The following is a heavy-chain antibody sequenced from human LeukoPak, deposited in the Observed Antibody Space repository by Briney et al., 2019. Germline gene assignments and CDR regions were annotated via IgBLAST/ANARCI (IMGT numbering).Heavy chain of an antibody. CDR2: ISSSSSYI. D-gene: IGHD3-10*01. CDR1: GFTFSSYS. CDR3: GRARSGSGSSYFDY. V-gene: IGHV3-21*01. Sequence: GGSLRLSCAASGFTFSSYSMNWVRQAPGKGLEWVSSISSSSSYIYYADSVKGRFTISRDNAKNSLYLQMNSLRAEDTAVYYCGRARSGSGSSYFDYWGEETLVTVSS. J-gene: IGHJ4*02.